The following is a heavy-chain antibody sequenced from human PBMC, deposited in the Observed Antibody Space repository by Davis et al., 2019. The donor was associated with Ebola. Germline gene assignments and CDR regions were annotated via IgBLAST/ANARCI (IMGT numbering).Heavy chain of an antibody. D-gene: IGHD7-27*01. CDR1: GFTFSDYY. Sequence: GGSLRLSCAASGFTFSDYYMSWIRQAPGKGLEWVSYISDSSSTIYYADSVKGRFTISRDNGKNSLYLQMNSLRDEDTAVYYCATDRNWDFDYWGQGTLVTVSS. V-gene: IGHV3-11*04. CDR3: ATDRNWDFDY. CDR2: ISDSSSTI. J-gene: IGHJ4*02.